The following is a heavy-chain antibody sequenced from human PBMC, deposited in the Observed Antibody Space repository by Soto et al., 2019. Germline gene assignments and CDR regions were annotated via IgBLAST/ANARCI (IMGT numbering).Heavy chain of an antibody. V-gene: IGHV1-69*04. CDR3: ATSYGSGYRAFDY. D-gene: IGHD3-10*01. J-gene: IGHJ4*02. CDR1: GDTFSFYS. Sequence: QVQLVQSGAEVKRPGSSVKVSCKASGDTFSFYSINWVRQAPGLGLEWMGRVNPILSMSNYAQRFQGRVTMTADKSTSPAYMELSGLRSEDTAMYYWATSYGSGYRAFDYWGQGALVTVSS. CDR2: VNPILSMS.